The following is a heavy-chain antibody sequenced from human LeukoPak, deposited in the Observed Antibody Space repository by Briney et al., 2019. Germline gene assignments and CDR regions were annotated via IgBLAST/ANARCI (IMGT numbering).Heavy chain of an antibody. J-gene: IGHJ6*03. Sequence: ASVKVSCKASGGTFSSYAISWVRQAPGQGLEWMGGIIPIFGTANYAQKFQGRVTITTDESTSTAYMELSSLRSEDTAVYYCARSFGVVREGHYYYYYYMDVWGRRTTVTVSS. CDR3: ARSFGVVREGHYYYYYYMDV. D-gene: IGHD3-3*01. CDR1: GGTFSSYA. V-gene: IGHV1-69*05. CDR2: IIPIFGTA.